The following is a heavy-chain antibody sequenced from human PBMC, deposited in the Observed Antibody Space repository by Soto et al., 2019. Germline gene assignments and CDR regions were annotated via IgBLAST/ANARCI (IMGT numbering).Heavy chain of an antibody. V-gene: IGHV4-30-4*01. J-gene: IGHJ4*02. CDR3: ARLYTGYEAFDY. CDR1: GGSINSGDYY. Sequence: SETLSLTCSVFGGSINSGDYYWSWIRQSPGKGLEWIGYIYYSGSTYYNPSLKSRSTISIDTSKNQFFLDVDSVTAADTAVYYCARLYTGYEAFDYWGQGTLVTVS. CDR2: IYYSGST. D-gene: IGHD5-12*01.